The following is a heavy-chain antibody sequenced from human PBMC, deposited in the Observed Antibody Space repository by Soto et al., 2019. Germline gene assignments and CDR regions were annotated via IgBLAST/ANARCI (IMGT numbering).Heavy chain of an antibody. CDR3: AIDLADIVATIYYDAFDI. CDR2: ISSSSSYI. D-gene: IGHD5-12*01. CDR1: GFTFSSYS. Sequence: GGSLRLSCAASGFTFSSYSMNWVRQAPGKGLEWVSSISSSSSYIYYADSVKGRFTISRDNAKNSLYLQMNSLRAEDTAVYYCAIDLADIVATIYYDAFDIWGQGTMVTVSS. V-gene: IGHV3-21*01. J-gene: IGHJ3*02.